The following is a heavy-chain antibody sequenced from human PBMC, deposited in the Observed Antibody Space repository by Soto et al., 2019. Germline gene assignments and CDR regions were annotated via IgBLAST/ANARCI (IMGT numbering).Heavy chain of an antibody. CDR1: GGSTNNYW. Sequence: SETLPLTCTVSGGSTNNYWWSWIRQAADKRLEWIGRLHSTGATNYNPSPRSRVTMSVDKSKNQFSLNLASVTAADTAVYYCVRGVPAAGTDWFDPWGQGTLVTVSS. V-gene: IGHV4-4*07. CDR2: LHSTGAT. J-gene: IGHJ5*02. D-gene: IGHD6-13*01. CDR3: VRGVPAAGTDWFDP.